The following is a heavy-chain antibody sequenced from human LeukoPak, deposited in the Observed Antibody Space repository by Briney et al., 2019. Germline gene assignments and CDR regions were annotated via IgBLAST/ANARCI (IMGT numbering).Heavy chain of an antibody. CDR1: GYSFTSYW. CDR3: ARQTAMGRSGDY. J-gene: IGHJ4*02. Sequence: GESLKISCEASGYSFTSYWIGWVRQMPGKGLEWMGIIDPSDSETRYTPSFQGQVTISVDKSLTTADLQWNSLKASDTAMYYCARQTAMGRSGDYWGQGTLVTVSS. D-gene: IGHD5-18*01. CDR2: IDPSDSET. V-gene: IGHV5-51*01.